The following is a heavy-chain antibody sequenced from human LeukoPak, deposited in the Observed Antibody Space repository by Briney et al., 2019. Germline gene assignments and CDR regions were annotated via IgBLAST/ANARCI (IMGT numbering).Heavy chain of an antibody. CDR2: IYYSGST. D-gene: IGHD6-19*01. Sequence: PSETLSLTCTVSGGSISISSYYWGWIRQPPGKGLEWIGSIYYSGSTYYNPSLKSRVTISVDTSKNQFSLKLSSVTAADTAVYYCARHYNSDQLDYWGQGTLVTVSS. J-gene: IGHJ4*02. V-gene: IGHV4-39*01. CDR3: ARHYNSDQLDY. CDR1: GGSISISSYY.